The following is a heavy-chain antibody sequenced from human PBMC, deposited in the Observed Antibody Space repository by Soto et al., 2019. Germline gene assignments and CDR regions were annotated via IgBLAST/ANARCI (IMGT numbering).Heavy chain of an antibody. V-gene: IGHV3-23*01. J-gene: IGHJ4*02. Sequence: EVQLLESGGGLVQPGGSLRLSCAASGFTFSNYAMSWVRQAPGKGLEWVSSISDSGVSTYYADSVKGRFTISRDNAKHPLFPQMNSLRAEDTAVYYCAKGTSFGYWGQGTLVTVSS. CDR3: AKGTSFGY. CDR2: ISDSGVST. CDR1: GFTFSNYA. D-gene: IGHD2-2*01.